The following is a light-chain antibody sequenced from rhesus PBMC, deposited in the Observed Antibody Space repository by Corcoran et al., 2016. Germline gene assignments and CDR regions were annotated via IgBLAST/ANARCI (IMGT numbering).Light chain of an antibody. CDR3: SSYASSNTYI. CDR1: NSDIGGYNR. Sequence: QAAPTQSPSVSGSPGPSVTISCTGTNSDIGGYNRVSWYQQHPDKAPKLMIYEISQRPSGVSDRFSGSQSGNTASLPISGLQADDEADYYCSSYASSNTYIFGSGTRLTVL. V-gene: IGLV2-13*03. CDR2: EIS. J-gene: IGLJ1*01.